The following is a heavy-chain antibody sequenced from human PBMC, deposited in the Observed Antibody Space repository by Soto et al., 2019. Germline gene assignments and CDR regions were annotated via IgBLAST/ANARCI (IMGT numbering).Heavy chain of an antibody. CDR2: IGGSGGTT. J-gene: IGHJ4*02. D-gene: IGHD2-21*02. CDR3: AKNCGGDCYTNFDF. V-gene: IGHV3-23*01. CDR1: GFTFSSYA. Sequence: EVQLLESGGGFVQPGGSLRLSCAASGFTFSSYAMSWVRQTPGMGLEWVSAIGGSGGTTYYADYVKGRFTISRDNSKNTLYRQMNSLRAEDTAVYYCAKNCGGDCYTNFDFWGQGTLVTVSS.